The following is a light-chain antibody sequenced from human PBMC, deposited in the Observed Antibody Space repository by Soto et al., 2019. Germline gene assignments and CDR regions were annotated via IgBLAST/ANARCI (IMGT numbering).Light chain of an antibody. J-gene: IGLJ2*01. CDR2: EVS. Sequence: QSALTQPPSASGSPGQSVTISCTGTSSDVGGYNYVSWYQQHPGKVPKLMIYEVSKRPSGVPDRISGSKSGNTASLTVSGLQAEDEADYYCSSYGGSDNLVFGGGTKLTVL. CDR3: SSYGGSDNLV. V-gene: IGLV2-8*01. CDR1: SSDVGGYNY.